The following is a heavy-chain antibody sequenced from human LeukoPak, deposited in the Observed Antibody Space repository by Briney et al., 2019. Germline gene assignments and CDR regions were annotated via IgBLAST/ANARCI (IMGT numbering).Heavy chain of an antibody. J-gene: IGHJ4*02. CDR3: AHRQPGFGERGFDY. D-gene: IGHD3-10*01. CDR2: IYGDDDR. V-gene: IGHV2-5*02. CDR1: GVSLNIPTVS. Sequence: SGPTLVKPTQTLTLTCNVSGVSLNIPTVSVGWIRQPPGEALEWLALIYGDDDRRYSPSLKSRLTITKDTSKSQVVLIMTNMDPVDTATYYCAHRQPGFGERGFDYWGQGTLVTVSS.